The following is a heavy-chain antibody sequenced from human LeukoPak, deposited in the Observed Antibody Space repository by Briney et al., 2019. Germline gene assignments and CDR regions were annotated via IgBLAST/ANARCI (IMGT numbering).Heavy chain of an antibody. CDR2: IIPIFGTA. Sequence: VASVKVSCKSSGGTFSIYAISWVRQAPGQGLEWMGGIIPIFGTANYAQKFQGRVTITTDESTSTAYMELSSLRSEDTAVYYCARANYYDSSGYFLFYYWGQGTLVTVSS. V-gene: IGHV1-69*05. CDR3: ARANYYDSSGYFLFYY. CDR1: GGTFSIYA. J-gene: IGHJ4*02. D-gene: IGHD3-22*01.